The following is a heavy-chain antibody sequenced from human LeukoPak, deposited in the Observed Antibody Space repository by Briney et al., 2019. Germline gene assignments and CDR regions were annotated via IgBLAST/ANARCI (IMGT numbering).Heavy chain of an antibody. CDR3: TTSPGGDY. V-gene: IGHV3-15*01. J-gene: IGHJ4*02. Sequence: GGSLRLSCAASGLTFSSVRMSWVRQVPGKGLEWVGRIRRKTDGETTDHAAPVKGRFTISRDDSKNTLYLQMNSLKTEDTAVYYCTTSPGGDYWGQGTLVTVSS. CDR2: IRRKTDGETT. D-gene: IGHD3-16*01. CDR1: GLTFSSVR.